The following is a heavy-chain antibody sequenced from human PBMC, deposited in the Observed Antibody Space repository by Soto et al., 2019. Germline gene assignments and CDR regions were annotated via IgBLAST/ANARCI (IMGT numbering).Heavy chain of an antibody. D-gene: IGHD3-10*01. CDR1: GYTFSPFW. Sequence: EVPLVESGGGLVQPGESLRLSCAASGYTFSPFWMHWVRQAPGKGLVWVSHINSDGSTILYADSVKGRFTISRDNAKNTLYLQMNSLKAEDTAMYFCVRDRGYPDSFDVWGRGTMVTVSS. CDR3: VRDRGYPDSFDV. V-gene: IGHV3-74*01. CDR2: INSDGSTI. J-gene: IGHJ3*01.